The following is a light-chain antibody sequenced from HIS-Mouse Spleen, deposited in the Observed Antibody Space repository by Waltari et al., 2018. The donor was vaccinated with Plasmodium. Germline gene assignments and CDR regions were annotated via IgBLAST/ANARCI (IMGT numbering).Light chain of an antibody. CDR1: ALPKKY. CDR3: YSTDSSGNHRV. J-gene: IGLJ3*02. V-gene: IGLV3-10*01. CDR2: EHS. Sequence: SYELTQPPSVSVSPGQTARITCSGDALPKKYAYWYQQKSGQAPVLVIYEHSKRPSGIPDGFSGSSSGTMATLTISVAQVEDEADYYCYSTDSSGNHRVFGGGTKLTVL.